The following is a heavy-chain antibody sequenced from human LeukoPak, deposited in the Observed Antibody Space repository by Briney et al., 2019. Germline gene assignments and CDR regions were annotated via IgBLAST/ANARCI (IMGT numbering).Heavy chain of an antibody. V-gene: IGHV3-30*04. CDR3: ARAGYSSSWRSNWYFDL. J-gene: IGHJ2*01. CDR2: ISYDGSNK. Sequence: GGSLRLSCAASGFTFSSYAMHWVRQAPGKGLEWVAVISYDGSNKYYADSVKGRFTISRDNSKNTLYLQMNSLRAEDTAVYYCARAGYSSSWRSNWYFDLWGRGTLVTVSS. D-gene: IGHD6-13*01. CDR1: GFTFSSYA.